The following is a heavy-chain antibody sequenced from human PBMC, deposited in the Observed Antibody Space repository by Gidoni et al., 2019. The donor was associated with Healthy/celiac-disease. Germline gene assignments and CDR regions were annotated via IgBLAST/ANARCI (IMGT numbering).Heavy chain of an antibody. J-gene: IGHJ3*02. CDR2: RSYDGSNK. V-gene: IGHV3-30*04. D-gene: IGHD2-2*01. Sequence: QVQLVESWGGVVQSGGSLSLSCAAPGFTFWNYSMHGVRQAPGKGREGVEVRSYDGSNKYYADSVKGRFTISRDNSKNTLYLQMNSLRAEDTAVYYCARDSVVPAAIFSYAFDIWGQGTMVTVSS. CDR1: GFTFWNYS. CDR3: ARDSVVPAAIFSYAFDI.